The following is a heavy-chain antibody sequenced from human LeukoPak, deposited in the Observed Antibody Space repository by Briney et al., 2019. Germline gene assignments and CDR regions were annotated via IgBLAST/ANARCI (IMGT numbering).Heavy chain of an antibody. CDR1: GGTFSSYA. CDR3: ARGLPAAIVWNWFDP. J-gene: IGHJ5*02. V-gene: IGHV1-69*01. CDR2: IIPIFGTA. D-gene: IGHD2-2*01. Sequence: SVKVSCKASGGTFSSYAISWVRQAPGQGLEWMGGIIPIFGTANYAQKFQGRVTITADESTSTAYMELSSPRSEDTAVYYCARGLPAAIVWNWFDPWGQGTLVTVSS.